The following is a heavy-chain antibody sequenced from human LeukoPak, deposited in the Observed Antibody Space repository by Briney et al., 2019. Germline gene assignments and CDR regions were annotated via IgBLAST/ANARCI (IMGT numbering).Heavy chain of an antibody. V-gene: IGHV3-23*01. CDR1: GFTFSSYA. CDR3: AKAKSYYSNYDY. Sequence: GGSLRLSCAASGFTFSSYAMSWVRQAAGKGLEWDSAISGSGGSTYYADSVKGRFTISRDNSKNTLYLQVNSLRAEDTAVYYCAKAKSYYSNYDYWGQGTLVTVSS. D-gene: IGHD4-11*01. J-gene: IGHJ4*02. CDR2: ISGSGGST.